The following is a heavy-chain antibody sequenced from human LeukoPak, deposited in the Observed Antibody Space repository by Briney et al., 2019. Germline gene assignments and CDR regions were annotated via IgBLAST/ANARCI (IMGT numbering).Heavy chain of an antibody. CDR1: GFTVSSNY. CDR3: ARETGDDAFDI. CDR2: IYSGGTT. J-gene: IGHJ3*02. V-gene: IGHV3-66*01. D-gene: IGHD7-27*01. Sequence: PSGGSLRLSCAASGFTVSSNYMSWVRQAPGKGLEWVSVIYSGGTTYYADSVKGRFTISRDNSKKTLYLQMNSLRAEDTAVYYCARETGDDAFDIWGQGTMVTVSS.